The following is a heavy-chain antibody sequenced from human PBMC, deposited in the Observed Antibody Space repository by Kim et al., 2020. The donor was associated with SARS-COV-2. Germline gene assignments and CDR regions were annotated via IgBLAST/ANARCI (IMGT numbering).Heavy chain of an antibody. D-gene: IGHD1-1*01. Sequence: GGSLRLSCAASGFTFSSYAMHWVRQAPGKGLEWVAVISYDGSNKYYADSVKGRFTISRDNSKNTLYLQMNSLRAEDTAVYYCARVEGWKGSWGQGTMVTVSS. CDR1: GFTFSSYA. CDR3: ARVEGWKGS. J-gene: IGHJ3*01. V-gene: IGHV3-30*04. CDR2: ISYDGSNK.